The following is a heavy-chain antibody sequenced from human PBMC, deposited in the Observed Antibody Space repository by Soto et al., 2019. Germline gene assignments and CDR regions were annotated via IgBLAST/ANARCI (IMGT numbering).Heavy chain of an antibody. CDR1: GFTFSSYG. D-gene: IGHD4-17*01. CDR3: ARDYYGLYVGWFDP. J-gene: IGHJ5*02. Sequence: QVQLVESGGGVVQPGRSLRLSCAASGFTFSSYGMHWVRQAPGKGLECVAVIWYDGSNKYYADSVTGRFTISRDNSQNTRYLQMHSLRSEDTAVYYCARDYYGLYVGWFDPWGQGNLVTVPS. V-gene: IGHV3-33*01. CDR2: IWYDGSNK.